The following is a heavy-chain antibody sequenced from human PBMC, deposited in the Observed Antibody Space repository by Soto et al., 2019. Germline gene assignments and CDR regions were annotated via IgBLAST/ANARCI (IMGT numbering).Heavy chain of an antibody. D-gene: IGHD2-2*01. CDR3: ARRYSISTSCHYYGMDV. V-gene: IGHV1-69*12. CDR2: IIPMFGTA. Sequence: QVQLVQSGAEVKKPGSSVKVSCKASGGTFSTYTINWVRQAPGQGLEWMGGIIPMFGTANYAQKFQGRVTITADESTSTAYMELSSLRSEDTAVYYCARRYSISTSCHYYGMDVWGQGTTVTVSS. J-gene: IGHJ6*02. CDR1: GGTFSTYT.